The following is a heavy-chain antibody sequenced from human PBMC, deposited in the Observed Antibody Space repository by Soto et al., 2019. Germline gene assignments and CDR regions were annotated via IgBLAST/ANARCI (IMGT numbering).Heavy chain of an antibody. CDR3: ARCGGSYSMFSHDYYFDY. Sequence: QVQLVQSGAEVKKPGSSVKVACKASGGTFSSYAISWVRQAPGQGLEWMGGIIPIFGTANYAQKFQGRVTITADESTSTPYMELSSLRSEDTAVYYCARCGGSYSMFSHDYYFDYWGQGTLVTVSS. D-gene: IGHD1-26*01. CDR1: GGTFSSYA. J-gene: IGHJ4*02. V-gene: IGHV1-69*12. CDR2: IIPIFGTA.